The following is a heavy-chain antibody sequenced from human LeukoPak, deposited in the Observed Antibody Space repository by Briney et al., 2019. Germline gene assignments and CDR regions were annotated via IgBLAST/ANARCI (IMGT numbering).Heavy chain of an antibody. D-gene: IGHD5-18*01. CDR3: VREGPGYPDY. CDR2: ISSGSSVI. Sequence: GGSLRLSCAASGFSFTTYNMNWVRQAPGKGLEWVSYISSGSSVIYYADSVKGRFTISRDNAKNSLYLQMNSLRDEDTAVYYCVREGPGYPDYWGQGTLVTVSS. J-gene: IGHJ4*02. V-gene: IGHV3-48*02. CDR1: GFSFTTYN.